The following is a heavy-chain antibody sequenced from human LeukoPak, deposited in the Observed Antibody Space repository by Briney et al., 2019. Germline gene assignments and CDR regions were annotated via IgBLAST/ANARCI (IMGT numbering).Heavy chain of an antibody. CDR1: GLTVSSTY. V-gene: IGHV3-66*01. D-gene: IGHD3-3*01. CDR3: ARDLLEWYFDY. J-gene: IGHJ4*02. Sequence: PGGSLRLSCAASGLTVSSTYMSWVRQTPGKGLEWVSVIYSGGSTYYADSVKGRFTISRDNSNNTLYLQMNSLRAEDTAVYYCARDLLEWYFDYWGQGTLVTVSS. CDR2: IYSGGST.